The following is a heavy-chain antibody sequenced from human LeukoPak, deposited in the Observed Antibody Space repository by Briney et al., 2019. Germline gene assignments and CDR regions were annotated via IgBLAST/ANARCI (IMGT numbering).Heavy chain of an antibody. Sequence: GGSLRLSCAASGFTFNSYGMHWVRQAPGKGLEWVAYIGHNGINKCYADSVKGRFTISRDSSRNTLSLQMNSLRGEDTAVYCCARDVRIYYYDSSPDYWGPGTLVTVSS. CDR3: ARDVRIYYYDSSPDY. CDR1: GFTFNSYG. CDR2: IGHNGINK. J-gene: IGHJ4*02. V-gene: IGHV3-30*02. D-gene: IGHD3-22*01.